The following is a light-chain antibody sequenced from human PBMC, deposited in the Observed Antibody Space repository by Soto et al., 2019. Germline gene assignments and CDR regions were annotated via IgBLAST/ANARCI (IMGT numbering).Light chain of an antibody. J-gene: IGKJ3*01. CDR3: QQLRTTPFT. CDR1: QDVSRY. CDR2: GAS. V-gene: IGKV1-9*01. Sequence: QLTQSPSSLSASVGDRVTITCRASQDVSRYLAWYQQKAGKATKLLIYGASTLQSGVPSRFRGFGSGTEVNLTLCSLQPEDVATYHCQQLRTTPFTFGPGTTVDV.